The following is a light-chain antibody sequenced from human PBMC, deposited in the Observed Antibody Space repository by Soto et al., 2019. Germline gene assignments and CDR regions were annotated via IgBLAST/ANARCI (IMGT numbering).Light chain of an antibody. CDR1: SSDVGSYDL. CDR2: EVN. Sequence: QSALTQPASVSGSPGQSITISCTGTSSDVGSYDLVSWYQQHPGKAPKLIIYEVNKRPSGVSNRFSGSKSGNTASLTISGLQAEDEGDYYCCSYAGSSTFVIFGGGTKVTVL. CDR3: CSYAGSSTFVI. V-gene: IGLV2-23*02. J-gene: IGLJ2*01.